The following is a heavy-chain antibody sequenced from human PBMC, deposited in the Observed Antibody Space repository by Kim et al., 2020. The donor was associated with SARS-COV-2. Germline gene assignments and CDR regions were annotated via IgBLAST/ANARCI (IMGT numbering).Heavy chain of an antibody. Sequence: YHPALKSRVTISVDTSKNQFSLKLSSVTAADAAVYYCARGSGDPNGYFAYWGQGTLVTVSS. D-gene: IGHD7-27*01. J-gene: IGHJ4*02. V-gene: IGHV4-34*01. CDR3: ARGSGDPNGYFAY.